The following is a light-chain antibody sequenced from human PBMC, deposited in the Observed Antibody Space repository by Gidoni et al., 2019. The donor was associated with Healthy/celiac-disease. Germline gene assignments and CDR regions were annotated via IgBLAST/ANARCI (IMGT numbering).Light chain of an antibody. Sequence: EIVLTQSPGTLSLSPGESATLSCRASQSVSSSYLAWYKQKPGQAPRLLIYGASSRATGIPDRFSGSGSGTDFTLTISRLEPEDFAVYYCQQYGSSPMLTFGGXTKVEIK. V-gene: IGKV3-20*01. CDR1: QSVSSSY. J-gene: IGKJ4*01. CDR3: QQYGSSPMLT. CDR2: GAS.